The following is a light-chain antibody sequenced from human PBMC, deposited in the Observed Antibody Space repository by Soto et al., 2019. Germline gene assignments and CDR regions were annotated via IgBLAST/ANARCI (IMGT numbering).Light chain of an antibody. CDR2: SAS. J-gene: IGKJ4*01. CDR3: QQIRRYPLT. Sequence: DIELTQSPSVLSASVGERVTITCRASQGLSNYLAWYQQKPGKAPDLLIYSASTVKSGVPSRFSGSGSETEFSLTSRALEDEDFETYYCQQIRRYPLTFGGGTKVDIK. V-gene: IGKV1-9*01. CDR1: QGLSNY.